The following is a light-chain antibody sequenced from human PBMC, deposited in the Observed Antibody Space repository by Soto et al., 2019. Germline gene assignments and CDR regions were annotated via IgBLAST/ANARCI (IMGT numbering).Light chain of an antibody. Sequence: DVVMTQSPLSLPVTLGQSASISCRSSQSLVHSDGNTYLHWYQQRPGQSPRRLIYKVSNRDSGVPDRFSGSGSGTDFTLKISRMEAEDVGVYSCMQGTHWPFTFRGGTKVEIK. CDR1: QSLVHSDGNTY. CDR2: KVS. V-gene: IGKV2-30*02. CDR3: MQGTHWPFT. J-gene: IGKJ4*01.